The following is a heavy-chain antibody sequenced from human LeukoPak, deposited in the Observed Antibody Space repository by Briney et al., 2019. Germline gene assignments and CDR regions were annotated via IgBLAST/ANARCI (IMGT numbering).Heavy chain of an antibody. V-gene: IGHV4-59*01. CDR1: GGSISSYY. D-gene: IGHD2-15*01. J-gene: IGHJ4*02. Sequence: PSETLSLTCTVSGGSISSYYWSWIRQPPGKGLEWIGYIYYSGSTNYNPSLKSRVTISVDTSKNQFSLKLSSVAAADTAVYYCARPDGYCSGGSCYVYWGQGTLVTVSS. CDR3: ARPDGYCSGGSCYVY. CDR2: IYYSGST.